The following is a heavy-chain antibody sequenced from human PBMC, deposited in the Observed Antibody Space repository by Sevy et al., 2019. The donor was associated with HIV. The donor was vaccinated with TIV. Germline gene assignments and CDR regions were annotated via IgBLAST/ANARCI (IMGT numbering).Heavy chain of an antibody. Sequence: SGPTLVTPTQTLTLTCTFSGFSMNSNGVAVGWIRQPPGKALEWLALIYWHDDKRNSPSLKSRLTITKDTSKSQVVLTMTHMDPVDTATYYCAHTNFDILTGPFDYWGQGTLVTVSS. CDR1: GFSMNSNGVA. CDR2: IYWHDDK. J-gene: IGHJ4*02. V-gene: IGHV2-5*01. D-gene: IGHD3-9*01. CDR3: AHTNFDILTGPFDY.